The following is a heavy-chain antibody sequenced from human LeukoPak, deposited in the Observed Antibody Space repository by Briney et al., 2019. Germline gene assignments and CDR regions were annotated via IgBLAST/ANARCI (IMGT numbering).Heavy chain of an antibody. CDR3: AKDREAAGSGFTFDY. Sequence: GGSLRLSCAASGFTFDDYAMHWVRQAPGKGLEWVSGISLNSGSIGYADSVKGRFTISRDNAKNSLYLQMNSLRAEDTALYYCAKDREAAGSGFTFDYWGQGTLVTVSS. CDR1: GFTFDDYA. CDR2: ISLNSGSI. D-gene: IGHD6-13*01. V-gene: IGHV3-9*01. J-gene: IGHJ4*02.